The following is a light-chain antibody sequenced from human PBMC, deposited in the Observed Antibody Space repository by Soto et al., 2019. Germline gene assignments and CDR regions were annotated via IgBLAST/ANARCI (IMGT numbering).Light chain of an antibody. CDR2: DVS. CDR1: SSDVGGYNY. Sequence: QSALTQPASVSGSPGQSITISCTGTSSDVGGYNYVSWYQQHPGKAPKPMIYDVSNRPSGVSNRFSGSKSGNTASLTISGLQAEDEADYYCSSYTSSITLYVFGTGTKLTVL. CDR3: SSYTSSITLYV. V-gene: IGLV2-14*01. J-gene: IGLJ1*01.